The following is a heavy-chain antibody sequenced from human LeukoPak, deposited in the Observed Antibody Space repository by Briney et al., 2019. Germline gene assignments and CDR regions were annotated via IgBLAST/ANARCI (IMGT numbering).Heavy chain of an antibody. Sequence: GGSLRLSCAASGLTFSDYYMSWIRQAPGKGLEWISYISSSGTTMSYAVFVKGRFTISRDNAKNSLYLQMNSLRAEDTAVYYCAGHPFCTSTNCHLTVWGQGTLVTVSS. CDR1: GLTFSDYY. CDR3: AGHPFCTSTNCHLTV. J-gene: IGHJ4*02. CDR2: ISSSGTTM. D-gene: IGHD2-2*01. V-gene: IGHV3-11*01.